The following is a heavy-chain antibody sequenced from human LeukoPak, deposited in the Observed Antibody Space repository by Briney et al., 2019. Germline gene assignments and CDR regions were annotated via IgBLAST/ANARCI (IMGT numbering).Heavy chain of an antibody. D-gene: IGHD3/OR15-3a*01. CDR3: ARDLDRLSRASRTHYYYYNMDV. J-gene: IGHJ6*02. Sequence: GGSLRLSCAASGFTFSSYWMHWVRQAPGKGLVWVSRLDGDGSSTSYADSVRGRFTISRDNAKNALYLQMNSLRADDSAVYYCARDLDRLSRASRTHYYYYNMDVWGQGTTVTVSS. CDR1: GFTFSSYW. V-gene: IGHV3-74*01. CDR2: LDGDGSST.